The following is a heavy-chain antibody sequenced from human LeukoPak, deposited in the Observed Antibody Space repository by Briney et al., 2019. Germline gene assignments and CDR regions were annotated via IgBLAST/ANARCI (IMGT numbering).Heavy chain of an antibody. CDR3: ASDSYGDDLPFDY. V-gene: IGHV3-21*01. CDR1: GFTFSHFW. CDR2: ISSSSSYI. J-gene: IGHJ4*02. Sequence: GGSLRLSCAASGFTFSHFWMSWVRQAPGKGLEWVSSISSSSSYIYYADSVKGRFTISRDNAKNSLYLQMNSLRAEDTAVYYCASDSYGDDLPFDYWGQGTLVTVSS. D-gene: IGHD4-17*01.